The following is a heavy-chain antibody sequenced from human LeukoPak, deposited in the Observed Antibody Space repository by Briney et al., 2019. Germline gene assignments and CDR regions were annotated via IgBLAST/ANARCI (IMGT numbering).Heavy chain of an antibody. D-gene: IGHD2-2*01. J-gene: IGHJ6*02. CDR2: IIPILCIA. CDR1: GGTFSSYA. CDR3: ARFDDCSSTSCYPNYGMDV. V-gene: IGHV1-69*04. Sequence: SVKVSCKASGGTFSSYAISWVRQAPGQGLEWMGRIIPILCIANYAQKFQGRVTITADKSTSTAYMELSSLRSEDAAVYYCARFDDCSSTSCYPNYGMDVWGQGTTVTV.